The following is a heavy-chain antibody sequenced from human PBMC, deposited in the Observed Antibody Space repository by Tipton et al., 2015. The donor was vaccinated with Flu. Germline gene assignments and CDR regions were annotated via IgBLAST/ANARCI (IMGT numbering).Heavy chain of an antibody. CDR3: ASFAYSSSGVVDY. CDR1: GGSISSYY. J-gene: IGHJ4*02. V-gene: IGHV4-39*07. D-gene: IGHD6-6*01. CDR2: IYHSGST. Sequence: TLSLTCTVSGGSISSYYWGWIRQPPGKGLEWIGSIYHSGSTYYNPSLKSRVTISVDTSKNQFSLKLSSVTAADTAVYYCASFAYSSSGVVDYWGQGTLVTVSS.